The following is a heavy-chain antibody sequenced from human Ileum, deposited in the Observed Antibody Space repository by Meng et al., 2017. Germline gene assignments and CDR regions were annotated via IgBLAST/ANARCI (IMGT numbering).Heavy chain of an antibody. CDR3: ARDTVGTTLGDY. J-gene: IGHJ4*02. V-gene: IGHV1-18*01. Sequence: QVQLAQSGADVKKPGASVKGSCKASGYIFTRYGIGWVRQAPGQGLEWMGWISAYSGNTKYAQKLQGRVTMTTDTSTSTAYMELRNLRSDDTAVYYCARDTVGTTLGDYWGQGTLVTVSS. CDR2: ISAYSGNT. CDR1: GYIFTRYG. D-gene: IGHD4-23*01.